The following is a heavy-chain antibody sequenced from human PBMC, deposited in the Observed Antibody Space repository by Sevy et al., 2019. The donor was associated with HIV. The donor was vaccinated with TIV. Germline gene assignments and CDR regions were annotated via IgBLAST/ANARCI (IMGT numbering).Heavy chain of an antibody. J-gene: IGHJ4*02. CDR2: ISWNSDSL. CDR1: GFTFNDYA. Sequence: GGSLRLSCAASGFTFNDYAIHWVRQPPGKGLEWVSGISWNSDSLGYADSVKGRSTISRDNAKNSLYLQMNSLRVEDTALYYCAKDIVFYSSSWYAYDYWGQGTLVTVSS. D-gene: IGHD6-13*01. V-gene: IGHV3-9*01. CDR3: AKDIVFYSSSWYAYDY.